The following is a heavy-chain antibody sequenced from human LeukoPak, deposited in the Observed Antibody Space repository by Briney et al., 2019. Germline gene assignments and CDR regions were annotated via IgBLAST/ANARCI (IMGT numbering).Heavy chain of an antibody. J-gene: IGHJ4*02. V-gene: IGHV3-43*02. CDR1: GFTFDDYA. D-gene: IGHD6-19*01. CDR3: AKDNLPYSSGWYGY. CDR2: NSGDGGST. Sequence: GGSLRLSCAASGFTFDDYAMHWVRQAPGKGLEWVSLNSGDGGSTYYADSVKGRFTISRDNSKNSLYLQMNSLRTEDTALYYCAKDNLPYSSGWYGYWGQGTLVTVSS.